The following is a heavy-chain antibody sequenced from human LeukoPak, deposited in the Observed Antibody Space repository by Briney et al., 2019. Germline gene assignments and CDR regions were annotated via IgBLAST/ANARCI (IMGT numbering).Heavy chain of an antibody. CDR3: ARELAGYCSSTSCSGDWFDP. D-gene: IGHD2-2*01. Sequence: PSETLSLTCTVSGGSISSYYWSWIRQPPGKGLEWIGSVYYSGSTYYNPSLKSRVTMSVDTSKNQFSLKLSSVTAADTAVYYCARELAGYCSSTSCSGDWFDPWGQGTLVTVSS. V-gene: IGHV4-59*04. CDR1: GGSISSYY. CDR2: VYYSGST. J-gene: IGHJ5*02.